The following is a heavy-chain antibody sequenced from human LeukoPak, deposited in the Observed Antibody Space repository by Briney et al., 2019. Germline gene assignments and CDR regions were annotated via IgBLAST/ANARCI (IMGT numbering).Heavy chain of an antibody. CDR2: ISERGGST. Sequence: GGSLRLSCVVSGINLSNYAMSWVRQAPGKGLEWVSYISERGGSTAYADSVKGRFTISRDNSLNTLYLQMSSLRAEDTAVYFCAKRGIVIRGILVIGYHQEAYHYDYWGQGVLVTVSS. V-gene: IGHV3-23*01. CDR3: AKRGIVIRGILVIGYHQEAYHYDY. CDR1: GINLSNYA. J-gene: IGHJ4*02. D-gene: IGHD3-10*01.